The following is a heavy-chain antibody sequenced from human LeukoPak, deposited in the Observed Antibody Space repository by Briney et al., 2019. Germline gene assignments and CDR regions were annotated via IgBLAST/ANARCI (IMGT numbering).Heavy chain of an antibody. CDR1: GFTFSSYA. CDR3: AKGALARGYYSMDV. J-gene: IGHJ6*03. V-gene: IGHV3-23*01. CDR2: ISGSGGST. D-gene: IGHD3-16*01. Sequence: GGSLRLSCAASGFTFSSYAMSWVRQAPGKGLEWDSAISGSGGSTYYADSVKGRLTISRDNSKNTLYLQMNSLRAEDTAHYYGAKGALARGYYSMDVWGKGTTVTVSS.